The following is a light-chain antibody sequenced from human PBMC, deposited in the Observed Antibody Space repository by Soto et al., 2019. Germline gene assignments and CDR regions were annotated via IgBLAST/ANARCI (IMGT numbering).Light chain of an antibody. CDR2: AAS. J-gene: IGKJ4*01. CDR1: QSVSSN. Sequence: EIVLTQSPGTLSLSPGERATLSCRASQSVSSNLAWYQQKPGQAPRLLIYAASSRATGIPDRFSGSGSGTDFTLTISRLEPEDFAVYYCQQYGSSPLTFGGGTKVDIK. CDR3: QQYGSSPLT. V-gene: IGKV3-20*01.